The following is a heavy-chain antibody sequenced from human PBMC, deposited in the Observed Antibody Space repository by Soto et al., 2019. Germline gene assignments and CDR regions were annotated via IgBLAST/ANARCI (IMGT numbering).Heavy chain of an antibody. CDR3: ARHPATTFSYYYYRMDV. J-gene: IGHJ6*02. D-gene: IGHD1-7*01. CDR1: GYSFTSYW. Sequence: GESLKISCKGSGYSFTSYWISWVRQMPGKVLEWMGRIDPSDSYTNYSPSFQGHVTISADKSISTAYLQWSSLKASDTAMYYCARHPATTFSYYYYRMDVWGQGXTVTVSS. CDR2: IDPSDSYT. V-gene: IGHV5-10-1*01.